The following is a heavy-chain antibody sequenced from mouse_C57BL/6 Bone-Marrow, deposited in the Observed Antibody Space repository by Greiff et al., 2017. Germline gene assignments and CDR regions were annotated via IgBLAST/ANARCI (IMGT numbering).Heavy chain of an antibody. Sequence: VQLQQSGPELVKPGASVKLSCKASGYTFTSYDINWVKQRPGQGLEWIGWIYPRDGSTNYNEKFKGKATLTVDTSSSTAFMELHSLTSADSAVYFCARDYGSSYWYFDVWGTGTTVTVSA. J-gene: IGHJ1*03. CDR3: ARDYGSSYWYFDV. D-gene: IGHD1-1*01. V-gene: IGHV1-85*01. CDR1: GYTFTSYD. CDR2: IYPRDGST.